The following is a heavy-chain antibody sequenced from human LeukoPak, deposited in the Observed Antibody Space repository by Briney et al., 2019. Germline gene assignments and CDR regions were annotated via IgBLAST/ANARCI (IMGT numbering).Heavy chain of an antibody. V-gene: IGHV4-31*03. CDR1: GGSISSGGYY. D-gene: IGHD2-2*02. Sequence: SETLSLTCTVSGGSISSGGYYWSWIRQHPGKGLEWIGYIYYSGSTYYNPSLKSRVTISVDTSKNQFSLKLSSVTAADTAVYYCAGGYCSSTSCYSFDYWGQGTLVTVFS. CDR2: IYYSGST. CDR3: AGGYCSSTSCYSFDY. J-gene: IGHJ4*02.